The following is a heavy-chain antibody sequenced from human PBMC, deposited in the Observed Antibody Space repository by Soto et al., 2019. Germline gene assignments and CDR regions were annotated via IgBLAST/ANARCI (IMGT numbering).Heavy chain of an antibody. CDR3: ARANTRDSSSWGWWFDP. CDR2: IIPILGIA. V-gene: IGHV1-69*02. D-gene: IGHD6-6*01. Sequence: QVQLVQSGAEVKKPGSSVKVSCKASGGTFSIYTISWVRQAPGQGLEWMGRIIPILGIANYAQKFQGRVTITADKSTSTAYMELSSLRSEDTAVYYCARANTRDSSSWGWWFDPWGQGTLVTVSS. J-gene: IGHJ5*02. CDR1: GGTFSIYT.